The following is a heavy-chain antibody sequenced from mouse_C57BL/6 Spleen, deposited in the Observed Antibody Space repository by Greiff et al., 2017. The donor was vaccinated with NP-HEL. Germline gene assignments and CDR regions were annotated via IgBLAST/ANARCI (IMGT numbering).Heavy chain of an antibody. CDR3: ARYEEGAAQVAFAY. D-gene: IGHD3-2*02. J-gene: IGHJ3*01. CDR2: FYPGSGSI. V-gene: IGHV1-62-2*01. CDR1: GYNFTEYP. Sequence: QVPVKQSGAELVKPGASVKLSCTASGYNFTEYPIHWVKQRSGQGLEWIGWFYPGSGSIKYTAKFKDKATLTADKSSSTVYMELSRLTSEDSAVYFCARYEEGAAQVAFAYWGQGTLVTVSA.